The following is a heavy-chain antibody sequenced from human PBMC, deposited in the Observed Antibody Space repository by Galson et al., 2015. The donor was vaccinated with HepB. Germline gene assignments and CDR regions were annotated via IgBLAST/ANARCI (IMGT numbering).Heavy chain of an antibody. CDR1: GGSFSGSY. V-gene: IGHV4-34*01. CDR2: INHSGST. D-gene: IGHD6-19*01. CDR3: ARGLSSGRDGGY. J-gene: IGHJ4*02. Sequence: SETLSLTCAVYGGSFSGSYWSWIRQPPGKGLEWIGEINHSGSTNYNPSLKSRVTISVDTSKNQFSLKLSSVTAADTAVYYCARGLSSGRDGGYWGQGTLVTVSS.